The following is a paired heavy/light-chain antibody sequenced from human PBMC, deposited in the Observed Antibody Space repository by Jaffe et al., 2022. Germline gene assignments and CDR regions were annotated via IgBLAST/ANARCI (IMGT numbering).Light chain of an antibody. J-gene: IGKJ4*01. CDR2: GAS. V-gene: IGKV3-15*01. Sequence: EIVMTQSPATLSVSPGERATLSCRASQSVSSNLAWYQQKPGQAPRLLIYGASTRATGIPARFSGSGSGTEFTLTISSLQSEDFAVYYCQQYNNWPPVTFGGGTKVEIK. CDR1: QSVSSN. CDR3: QQYNNWPPVT.
Heavy chain of an antibody. V-gene: IGHV1-46*03. Sequence: QVQLVQSGAEVKKPGASVKVSCKASGYTFTSYYMHWVRQAPGQGLEWMGIINPSGGSTSYAQKFQGRVTMTRDTSTSTVYMELSSLRSEDTAVYYCARRYSSGWYPDVLYFDYWGQGTLVTVSS. CDR1: GYTFTSYY. D-gene: IGHD6-19*01. J-gene: IGHJ4*02. CDR3: ARRYSSGWYPDVLYFDY. CDR2: INPSGGST.